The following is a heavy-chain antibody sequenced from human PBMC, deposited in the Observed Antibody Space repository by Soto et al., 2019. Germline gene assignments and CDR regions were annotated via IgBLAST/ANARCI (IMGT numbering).Heavy chain of an antibody. CDR3: ARYILTGIKWGWFDP. V-gene: IGHV1-3*01. CDR2: INAGNGNT. J-gene: IGHJ5*02. CDR1: GYTFTSYA. D-gene: IGHD3-9*01. Sequence: ASVKVSCKASGYTFTSYAMHWVRQAPGQRLEWMGWINAGNGNTKYSQKFQGRVTITRDTSASTAYMELSSLRSEDTAVYYCARYILTGIKWGWFDPWGQGTLVTVSS.